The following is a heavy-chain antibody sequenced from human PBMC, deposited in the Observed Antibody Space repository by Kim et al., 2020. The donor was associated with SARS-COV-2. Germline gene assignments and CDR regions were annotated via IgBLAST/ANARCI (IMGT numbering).Heavy chain of an antibody. J-gene: IGHJ2*01. Sequence: SETLSLTCTVSGGSISSSSYYWGWIRQPPGKGLEWIGSIYYSGSTYYNPSLKSRVTISVDTSKNQFSLKLSSVTAADTAVYYCARVYYSGNGLRRQVVVYWYFDLWGRGTLVTVSS. V-gene: IGHV4-39*07. D-gene: IGHD2-15*01. CDR2: IYYSGST. CDR1: GGSISSSSYY. CDR3: ARVYYSGNGLRRQVVVYWYFDL.